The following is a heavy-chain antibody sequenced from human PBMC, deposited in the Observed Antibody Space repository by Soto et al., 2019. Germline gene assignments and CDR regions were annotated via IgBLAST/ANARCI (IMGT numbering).Heavy chain of an antibody. J-gene: IGHJ6*03. Sequence: GASVKVSCKASGYTFTCYGISWVRQAPGQGLEWMGWISAYSGGTNYAQKFQGWVTMTRDTSISTAYMELSRLRSDDTAVYYCARGDLSIAAAGTTLQDPHVNYYSYRDVGGKGTTVTVSS. CDR3: ARGDLSIAAAGTTLQDPHVNYYSYRDV. D-gene: IGHD6-13*01. V-gene: IGHV1-2*04. CDR2: ISAYSGGT. CDR1: GYTFTCYG.